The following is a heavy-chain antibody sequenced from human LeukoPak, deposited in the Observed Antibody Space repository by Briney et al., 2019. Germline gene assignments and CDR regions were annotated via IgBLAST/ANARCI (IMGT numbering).Heavy chain of an antibody. CDR3: ARSLWGGALDI. J-gene: IGHJ3*02. V-gene: IGHV6-1*01. D-gene: IGHD3-16*01. CDR2: TYYRSKWPN. Sequence: KHSQTLSLTCAISGDSVSSNNAVWNWIRQSPSRGLEWLGKTYYRSKWPNDSAVSVKSRITINPDTSKNQISLQLNSVTPEDTAVYYCARSLWGGALDIWGQGTTVAVSS. CDR1: GDSVSSNNAV.